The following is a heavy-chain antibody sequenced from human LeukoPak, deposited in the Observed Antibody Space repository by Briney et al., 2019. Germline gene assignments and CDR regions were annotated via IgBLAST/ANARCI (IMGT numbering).Heavy chain of an antibody. CDR3: ARDGIAARSGWFDH. J-gene: IGHJ5*02. CDR1: GFTFSSYA. CDR2: ISYDGSNK. D-gene: IGHD6-6*01. Sequence: GRSLRPSCAASGFTFSSYAMHWVRQAPGKGLEWVAVISYDGSNKYYADSVKGRFTISRDNSKNTLYLQMNSLRAEDTAVYYCARDGIAARSGWFDHWGQGTLVTVSS. V-gene: IGHV3-30*01.